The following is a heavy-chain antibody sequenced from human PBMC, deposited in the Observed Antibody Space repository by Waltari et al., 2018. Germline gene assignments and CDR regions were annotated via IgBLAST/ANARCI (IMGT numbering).Heavy chain of an antibody. CDR1: GGSISSSSYY. CDR2: IYYSGST. D-gene: IGHD6-19*01. CDR3: AGSGYSSGWSYFDL. V-gene: IGHV4-39*07. Sequence: QLQLQESGPGLVKPSETLSLTCTVSGGSISSSSYYWGWIRQPPGKGLEWIGSIYYSGSTHYNPSLKSRVTISVDTSKNQFSLKLSSATAADTAVYYCAGSGYSSGWSYFDLWGRGTLVTVSS. J-gene: IGHJ2*01.